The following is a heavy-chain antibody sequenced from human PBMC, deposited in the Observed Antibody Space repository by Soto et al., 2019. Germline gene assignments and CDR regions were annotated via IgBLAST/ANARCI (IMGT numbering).Heavy chain of an antibody. J-gene: IGHJ5*02. D-gene: IGHD4-17*01. V-gene: IGHV1-69*01. Sequence: QVQLVQSGAGVKKPGSSVTVSCKASGGTFSSYAISWVRQAPGQGLEWMGGIIPIFGTANDAQKFQGRVTITADESTSTAYLQLSSLRSEDTAVYYCARDLDDYGVRWFDPWGQGTLVTVSS. CDR1: GGTFSSYA. CDR3: ARDLDDYGVRWFDP. CDR2: IIPIFGTA.